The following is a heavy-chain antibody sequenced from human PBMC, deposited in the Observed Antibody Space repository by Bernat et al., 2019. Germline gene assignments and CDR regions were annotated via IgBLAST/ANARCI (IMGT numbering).Heavy chain of an antibody. CDR1: GFTFSSYW. CDR3: ARGDSSSWYSPIDY. V-gene: IGHV3-74*01. D-gene: IGHD6-13*01. J-gene: IGHJ4*02. Sequence: EVQLVESGGGLVQPGGSLRLSCAASGFTFSSYWMHWVRQAPGKGLVWVSRINSDGSSTSYADSVKGRFSISRDNAKNTLYLQMNSLRAEDTAVYYCARGDSSSWYSPIDYWGQGTLVTVSS. CDR2: INSDGSST.